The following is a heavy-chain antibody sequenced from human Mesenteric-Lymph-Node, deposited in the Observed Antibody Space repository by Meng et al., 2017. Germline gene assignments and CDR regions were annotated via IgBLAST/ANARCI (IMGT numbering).Heavy chain of an antibody. J-gene: IGHJ3*02. CDR1: GYTFSDYH. Sequence: ASVKVSCKASGYTFSDYHIQWVRRAPGQGLEWVGRINPNSGGTDYAQKFQGRVTMTRDTSISTAYMDLSRLRSDDTAVYYCATGGGIFGVAEGGAFDIWGQGTMVTVSS. V-gene: IGHV1-2*06. CDR3: ATGGGIFGVAEGGAFDI. CDR2: INPNSGGT. D-gene: IGHD3-3*01.